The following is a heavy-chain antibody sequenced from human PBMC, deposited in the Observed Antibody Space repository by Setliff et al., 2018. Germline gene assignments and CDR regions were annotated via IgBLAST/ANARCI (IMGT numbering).Heavy chain of an antibody. V-gene: IGHV1-3*01. Sequence: ASVKVSCKASGYTFTSYAMHWVRQAPGQRLEWMGWINAGNGNTGYAQKFQGRVTMTRNTSISTAYMELSSLRSEDTAVYYCARRVGSVGIQLPDYWGQGTLVTVS. J-gene: IGHJ4*02. D-gene: IGHD5-18*01. CDR3: ARRVGSVGIQLPDY. CDR2: INAGNGNT. CDR1: GYTFTSYA.